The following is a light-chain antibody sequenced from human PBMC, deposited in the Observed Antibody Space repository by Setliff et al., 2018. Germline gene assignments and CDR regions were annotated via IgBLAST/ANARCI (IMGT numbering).Light chain of an antibody. J-gene: IGLJ2*01. CDR2: DTN. Sequence: QAVVTQEPSLTVSPGGTVTLTCASSTGAVTNGLYPYWFQQKPGQAPRTLIYDTNIRLSWTPARFSGSLLGGKAALTLSDAQPEDEADYFCSFAYCGVGLFGGGTKVTVL. V-gene: IGLV7-46*01. CDR1: TGAVTNGLY. CDR3: SFAYCGVGL.